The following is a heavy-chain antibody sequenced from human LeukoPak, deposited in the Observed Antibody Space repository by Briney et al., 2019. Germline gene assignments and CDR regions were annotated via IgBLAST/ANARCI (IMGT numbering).Heavy chain of an antibody. CDR1: GFTFSSYE. J-gene: IGHJ6*04. D-gene: IGHD6-13*01. V-gene: IGHV3-48*03. Sequence: GGSLRLSCAASGFTFSSYEMNWVRQAPGKGLEWVSYISSSGSTIYYADSVKGRFTISRDNAKNSLYLQMSSLRAEDTAVYYCARVGYTHGMDVWGKGTTVTVSS. CDR3: ARVGYTHGMDV. CDR2: ISSSGSTI.